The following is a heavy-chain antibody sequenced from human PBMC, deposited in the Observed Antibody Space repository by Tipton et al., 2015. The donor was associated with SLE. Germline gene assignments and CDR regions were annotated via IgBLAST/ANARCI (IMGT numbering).Heavy chain of an antibody. CDR2: IYYSGST. CDR1: GGSISSGSYY. Sequence: TLSLTCTVSGGSISSGSYYWSWIRQPPGKGLEWIGYIYYSGSTNYNPSFKSRVTISVDTSKNQFSLKLSSVTAADTAVYYCARAGGDSSGWDFDYWGQGTLVTVSS. D-gene: IGHD6-19*01. J-gene: IGHJ4*02. V-gene: IGHV4-61*01. CDR3: ARAGGDSSGWDFDY.